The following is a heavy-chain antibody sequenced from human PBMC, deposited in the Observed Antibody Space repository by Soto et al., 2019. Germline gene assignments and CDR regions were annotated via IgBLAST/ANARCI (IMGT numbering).Heavy chain of an antibody. Sequence: SETRSLTCTVSGGCISSGGYYWSWIRQHPGKCLEWIGYIYYSGSTYYNPSLKSRVTISVDTSKKQCSLKRSSVTAADTAVYYCATRTNRLSLDCWGQVTLVTVSS. CDR2: IYYSGST. J-gene: IGHJ4*02. CDR1: GGCISSGGYY. CDR3: ATRTNRLSLDC. V-gene: IGHV4-31*03.